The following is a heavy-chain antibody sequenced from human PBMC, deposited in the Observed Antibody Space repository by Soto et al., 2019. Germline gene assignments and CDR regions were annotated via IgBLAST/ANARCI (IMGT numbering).Heavy chain of an antibody. CDR2: IYPGDSDT. CDR3: ARHGEGDGYNDYYYYYGMDV. Sequence: PGESRKISCKGSGYSFTSYWIGWVRQMPGKGLEWMGIIYPGDSDTRYSPSFQGQVTISADKSISTAYLQWSSLKASDTAMYYCARHGEGDGYNDYYYYYGMDVWGQGTTVTVSS. V-gene: IGHV5-51*01. D-gene: IGHD5-12*01. CDR1: GYSFTSYW. J-gene: IGHJ6*02.